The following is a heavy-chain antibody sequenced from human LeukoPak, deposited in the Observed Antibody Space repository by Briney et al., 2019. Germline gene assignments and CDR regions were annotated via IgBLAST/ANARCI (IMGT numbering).Heavy chain of an antibody. CDR3: ARGPDIAVAGTNWFDP. V-gene: IGHV3-21*01. Sequence: GGSLRLSCAASGFTFSSYRMNWVRQAPGKGLEWVSSISSSSSYIYYADSVKGRFTISRDNAKNSLYLQMNSLRAEDTAVYYCARGPDIAVAGTNWFDPWGQGTLVTVSS. J-gene: IGHJ5*02. CDR1: GFTFSSYR. D-gene: IGHD6-19*01. CDR2: ISSSSSYI.